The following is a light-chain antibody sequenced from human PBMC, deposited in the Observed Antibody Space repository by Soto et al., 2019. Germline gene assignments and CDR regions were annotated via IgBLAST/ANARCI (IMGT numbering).Light chain of an antibody. Sequence: IVMTQAPDSRAVSLGERATIKDKSSQSVLYSSNNKNYLAWYQQKAGQPPKMLIYWASTRDSGVPDRFSGSGSGTDFTLTISSLQAEDVGVYYCQQYDSIPITFGQGTRLAIK. V-gene: IGKV4-1*01. CDR2: WAS. CDR3: QQYDSIPIT. J-gene: IGKJ5*01. CDR1: QSVLYSSNNKNY.